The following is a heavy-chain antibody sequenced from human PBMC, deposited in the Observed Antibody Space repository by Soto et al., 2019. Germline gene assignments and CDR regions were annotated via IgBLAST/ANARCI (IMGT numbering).Heavy chain of an antibody. CDR1: GYTFTSYY. CDR2: INPSGGST. V-gene: IGHV1-46*01. D-gene: IGHD6-13*01. CDR3: ARGYPRIGYSSVVVSGPSRYYFAY. J-gene: IGHJ4*02. Sequence: ASVTVSCKASGYTFTSYYMHWVRQAPGQGLEWMGIINPSGGSTSYAQKFQGRVTMTRDTSTSTVYMELSSLRSEDTAVYYCARGYPRIGYSSVVVSGPSRYYFAYRGQGSLVTVSS.